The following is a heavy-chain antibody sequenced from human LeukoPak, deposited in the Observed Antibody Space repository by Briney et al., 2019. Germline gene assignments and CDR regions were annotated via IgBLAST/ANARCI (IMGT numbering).Heavy chain of an antibody. CDR2: IWYDGSNK. V-gene: IGHV3-33*01. CDR3: ARGGLAAAGIDY. J-gene: IGHJ4*02. D-gene: IGHD6-13*01. CDR1: GFTFSSYG. Sequence: GGSLRLSCAASGFTFSSYGMHWVRQAPGKGLEWVAIIWYDGSNKYSADSVKGRVTISRDNSKNTLYLQMNSLRAEDTAIYYCARGGLAAAGIDYWGQGTLVTVSS.